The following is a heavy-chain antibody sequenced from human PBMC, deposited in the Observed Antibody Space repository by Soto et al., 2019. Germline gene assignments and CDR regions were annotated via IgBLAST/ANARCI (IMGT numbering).Heavy chain of an antibody. CDR2: IKRDGSQR. D-gene: IGHD6-25*01. V-gene: IGHV3-7*05. CDR1: EFTFSDYW. CDR3: ARAVSPGSSGLYLDAFDI. J-gene: IGHJ3*02. Sequence: QLVESGGGLVQPGGSLRLSCTASEFTFSDYWMTWVRQAPGKGLEWVANIKRDGSQRSYLDSVRGRFTVSRDNAKDSLNLQMNSLRVEETALYYCARAVSPGSSGLYLDAFDIWGQWTMVTVYS.